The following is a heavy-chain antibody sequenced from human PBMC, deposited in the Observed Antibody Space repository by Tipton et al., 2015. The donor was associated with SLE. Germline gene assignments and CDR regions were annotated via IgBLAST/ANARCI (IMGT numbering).Heavy chain of an antibody. CDR1: GFTFDDHG. CDR2: ISYDGSDE. V-gene: IGHV3-30*03. CDR3: ARRVGSYYGMDV. Sequence: SLRLSCEASGFTFDDHGMSWVRQAPGKGLEWVAVISYDGSDEKYADSAKGRFTISRDNSKNTLYLQMNGLRPEDTAVYYCARRVGSYYGMDVWGQGTTVTV. D-gene: IGHD3-10*01. J-gene: IGHJ6*02.